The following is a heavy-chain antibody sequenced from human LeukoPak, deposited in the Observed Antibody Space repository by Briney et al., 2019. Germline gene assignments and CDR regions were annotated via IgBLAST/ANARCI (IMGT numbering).Heavy chain of an antibody. Sequence: GGSLRLSCAASGFTFSSYAMSWVRQAPGKGLEWVSAISGSGGSAYYADSVKGRFTISRDNSKNTLYLQMNSLRAEDTAVYYCAKDRYGYQPPNWFDPWGQGTLVTVSS. V-gene: IGHV3-23*01. CDR3: AKDRYGYQPPNWFDP. D-gene: IGHD4-17*01. CDR2: ISGSGGSA. CDR1: GFTFSSYA. J-gene: IGHJ5*02.